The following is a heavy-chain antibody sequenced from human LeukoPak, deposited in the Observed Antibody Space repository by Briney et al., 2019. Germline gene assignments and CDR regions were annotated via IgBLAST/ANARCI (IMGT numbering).Heavy chain of an antibody. CDR3: ATGRRSYDSSGYHYRWFDP. V-gene: IGHV1-24*01. Sequence: ASVKVSCKVSGYTLTELSMHWVRQAPGKGLEGMGGFDPEDGETIYAQKFQGRVTMTEDTSTDTAYMELSSLRSEDTAVYYCATGRRSYDSSGYHYRWFDPWGQGTLVTVSS. J-gene: IGHJ5*02. CDR2: FDPEDGET. CDR1: GYTLTELS. D-gene: IGHD3-22*01.